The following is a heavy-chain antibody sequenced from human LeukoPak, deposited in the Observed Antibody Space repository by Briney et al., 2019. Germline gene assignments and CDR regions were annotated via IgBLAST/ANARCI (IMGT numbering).Heavy chain of an antibody. CDR3: TTGLGGYYSGLGTYWGSLDY. CDR1: GFTFNIHE. Sequence: GGSLRLSCAASGFTFNIHEMNWVRLAPGKGLEWVSFISSSGSTIYYADSVKGRFTISRDNAKNSLYLQMNSLKTEDTAVYYCTTGLGGYYSGLGTYWGSLDYWGQGTLVTVSS. D-gene: IGHD3-10*01. J-gene: IGHJ4*02. V-gene: IGHV3-48*03. CDR2: ISSSGSTI.